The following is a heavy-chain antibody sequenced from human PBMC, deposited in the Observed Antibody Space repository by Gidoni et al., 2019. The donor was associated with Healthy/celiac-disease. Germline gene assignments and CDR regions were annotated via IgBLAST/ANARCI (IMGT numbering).Heavy chain of an antibody. CDR3: ARDRYCSSTSCYRSPYYYGMDV. Sequence: QVQLVQSGAEVKKPGASVKVSCKASGYTFTSYGISWVRQAPGQGLEWMGWISAYNGNTNYAQKLQGRVTMTTDTSTSTAYMELRSLRSDDTAVYYCARDRYCSSTSCYRSPYYYGMDVWGQGTTVTVSS. V-gene: IGHV1-18*04. J-gene: IGHJ6*02. D-gene: IGHD2-2*02. CDR2: ISAYNGNT. CDR1: GYTFTSYG.